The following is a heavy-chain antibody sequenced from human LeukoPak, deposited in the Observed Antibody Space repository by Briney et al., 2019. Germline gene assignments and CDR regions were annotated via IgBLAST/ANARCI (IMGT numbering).Heavy chain of an antibody. CDR2: IYYSGST. Sequence: KTSETLSLTCTVSGGSISSYCWSWIRQPPGKGLEWIGSIYYSGSTYYNPSLKSRVTISVDTSKNQFSLKLNSVTAADTAVYYCASFYCSGGSCYQYFSYYYMDVWGKGTTVTISS. CDR3: ASFYCSGGSCYQYFSYYYMDV. J-gene: IGHJ6*03. V-gene: IGHV4-59*05. CDR1: GGSISSYC. D-gene: IGHD2-15*01.